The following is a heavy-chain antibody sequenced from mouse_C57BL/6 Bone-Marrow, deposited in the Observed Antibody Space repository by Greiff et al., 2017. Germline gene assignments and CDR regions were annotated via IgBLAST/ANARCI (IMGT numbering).Heavy chain of an antibody. CDR1: GFTFSDYY. D-gene: IGHD4-1*01. CDR2: INYDGSST. V-gene: IGHV5-16*01. CDR3: ARERSWDWYFDV. Sequence: EVMLVESEGGLVQPGSSMNLSCTASGFTFSDYYMAWVRQVPEKGLEWVANINYDGSSTYYLDSLKSRFIISRDNAKNILYLQMRSLKSEDTATYYCARERSWDWYFDVWGTGTTVTVSS. J-gene: IGHJ1*03.